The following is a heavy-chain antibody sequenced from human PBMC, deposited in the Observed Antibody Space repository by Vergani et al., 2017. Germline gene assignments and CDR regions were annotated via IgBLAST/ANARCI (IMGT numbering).Heavy chain of an antibody. CDR2: INPNSGGT. V-gene: IGHV1-2*02. CDR3: ARDPVGATIAVYYYYGMDV. Sequence: QVQLVQSGAEVKKPGASVKVSCKASGYTFTGYYMHWVRQAPGQGLEWMGWINPNSGGTNYAQKFQGRVTMTRDTSISTAYMELSRLRSDDTAVYYCARDPVGATIAVYYYYGMDVWGQGTTVTVSS. J-gene: IGHJ6*02. D-gene: IGHD1-26*01. CDR1: GYTFTGYY.